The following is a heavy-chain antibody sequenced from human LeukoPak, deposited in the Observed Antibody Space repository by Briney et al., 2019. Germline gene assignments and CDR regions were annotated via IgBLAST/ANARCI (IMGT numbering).Heavy chain of an antibody. D-gene: IGHD3-22*01. V-gene: IGHV4-31*03. CDR1: GGSISSGGYY. CDR3: ARDGSGNDSSGYHVVVAFDI. Sequence: SETLSLTCTVSGGSISSGGYYWSWIRQHPGKGLEWIGYIYYSGSTYYNPSLKSRVTISVDTSKNQFSLKLSSVTAADTAVYYCARDGSGNDSSGYHVVVAFDIWGQGTMVTVSS. J-gene: IGHJ3*02. CDR2: IYYSGST.